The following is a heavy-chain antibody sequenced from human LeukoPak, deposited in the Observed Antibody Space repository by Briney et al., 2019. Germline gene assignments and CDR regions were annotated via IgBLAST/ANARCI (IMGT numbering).Heavy chain of an antibody. V-gene: IGHV3-11*01. CDR1: GFTFSDYY. J-gene: IGHJ6*02. CDR2: ISSSVSSM. Sequence: GGSLRLSCAASGFTFSDYYMRWIRQAPGKGVEGVSYISSSVSSMLYADSVKGRFTISRDNAKNPLYLQMNSLRAEDTAVYYCARRGYSTYGMDVWGQGTTVTVSS. D-gene: IGHD5-18*01. CDR3: ARRGYSTYGMDV.